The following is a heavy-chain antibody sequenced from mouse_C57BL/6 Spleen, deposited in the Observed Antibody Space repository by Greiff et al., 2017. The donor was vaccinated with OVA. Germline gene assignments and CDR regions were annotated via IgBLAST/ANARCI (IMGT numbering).Heavy chain of an antibody. V-gene: IGHV1-19*01. D-gene: IGHD1-1*01. CDR3: ARWGGSSSYAMDY. CDR1: GYTFTDYY. CDR2: INPYNGGT. J-gene: IGHJ4*01. Sequence: EVQLQQSGPVLVKPGASVKMSCKASGYTFTDYYMNWVKQSHGKSLEWIGVINPYNGGTSYNQKFKGKATLTADKSSSTAYMQLSSLTSEDSAVYFCARWGGSSSYAMDYWGQGTSVTVSS.